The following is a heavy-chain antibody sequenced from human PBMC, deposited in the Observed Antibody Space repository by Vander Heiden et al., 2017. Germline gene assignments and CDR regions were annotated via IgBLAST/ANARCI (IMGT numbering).Heavy chain of an antibody. D-gene: IGHD6-19*01. CDR3: ARDQGVQWLAPRDYYYGMDV. Sequence: QVQLVESGGGVVQPGRPLRLSCAASGFTFKNFAIYWGSQAPGKGLEWVAVISYDGSNKYYADSVKGRFTISRDNSKNTLFLHMTSLTTEDTAVYYCARDQGVQWLAPRDYYYGMDVWGQGTTVIVSS. CDR1: GFTFKNFA. J-gene: IGHJ6*02. V-gene: IGHV3-30-3*01. CDR2: ISYDGSNK.